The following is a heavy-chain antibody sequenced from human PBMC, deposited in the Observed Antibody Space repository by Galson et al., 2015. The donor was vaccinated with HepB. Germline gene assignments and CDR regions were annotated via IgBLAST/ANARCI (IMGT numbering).Heavy chain of an antibody. V-gene: IGHV1-46*01. CDR1: GYTFTRYY. CDR2: INPSGGNA. D-gene: IGHD5-18*01. CDR3: ARYRGSGSIQLTWDDAFDI. Sequence: SVKVSCKASGYTFTRYYINWVRQAPGQGLEWMGMINPSGGNATYAQKFQGMVTMTRDTSTSTVYMDLSSLRSEDTAVYYCARYRGSGSIQLTWDDAFDIWGQGTMVIVSS. J-gene: IGHJ3*02.